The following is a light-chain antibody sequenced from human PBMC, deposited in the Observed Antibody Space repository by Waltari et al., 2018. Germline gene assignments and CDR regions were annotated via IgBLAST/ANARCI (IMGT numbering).Light chain of an antibody. CDR1: PGTVTSGHY. CDR2: DTS. V-gene: IGLV7-46*01. CDR3: FLSYSGAVI. Sequence: QAVVTQEPSLTVSPGGTVTLTCGSSPGTVTSGHYPYWFQQKPGQAPRTLIYDTSNKHSWTPARFSGSLLGGKAALTLSGAQPEDEANYYCFLSYSGAVIFGGGTKLTVL. J-gene: IGLJ2*01.